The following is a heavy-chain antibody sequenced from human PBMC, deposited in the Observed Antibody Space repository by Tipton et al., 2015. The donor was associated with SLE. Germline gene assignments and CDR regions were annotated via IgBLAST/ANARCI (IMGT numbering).Heavy chain of an antibody. V-gene: IGHV3-23*01. D-gene: IGHD6-19*01. CDR2: ISGSGGSA. CDR3: AKDWGLAVAGY. J-gene: IGHJ4*02. Sequence: SLRLSCAASGFTFSSYAMSWVRQAPGKGLEWVSAISGSGGSAYYADSVKGRFTISRDNSKNTLYLQMNSLRAEDTAVYYCAKDWGLAVAGYWGQGTLVTVSS. CDR1: GFTFSSYA.